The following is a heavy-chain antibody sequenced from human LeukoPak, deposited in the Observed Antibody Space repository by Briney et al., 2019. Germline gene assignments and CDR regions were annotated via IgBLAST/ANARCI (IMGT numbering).Heavy chain of an antibody. D-gene: IGHD1-1*01. CDR3: ARLDHYYYYGMDV. V-gene: IGHV4-30-2*01. CDR1: GGSISSGGYY. J-gene: IGHJ6*02. Sequence: PSETLSLTCTVSGGSISSGGYYWSWIRQPPGKGLEWIGYIYHSGSTYYNPSLKSRVTISVDRSKNQFSLKLSSVTAADTAVYYCARLDHYYYYGMDVWGQGTTVTVSS. CDR2: IYHSGST.